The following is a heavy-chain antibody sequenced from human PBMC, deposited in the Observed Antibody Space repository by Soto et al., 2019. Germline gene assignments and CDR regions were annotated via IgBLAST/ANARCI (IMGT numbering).Heavy chain of an antibody. J-gene: IGHJ4*02. V-gene: IGHV2-5*02. CDR2: IYWDADK. CDR1: GFSLTTSGVG. D-gene: IGHD3-3*01. CDR3: AHRVLRTVFGLVTTTAIYFDF. Sequence: QITLNESGPTVVRPTETLTLTCRFSGFSLTTSGVGVGWLRQSPGKAPEWLALIYWDADKRYSASLKSRLTITKDTSKNQVVLTVSDLDPTDTATYYCAHRVLRTVFGLVTTTAIYFDFWGQGTPVAVSS.